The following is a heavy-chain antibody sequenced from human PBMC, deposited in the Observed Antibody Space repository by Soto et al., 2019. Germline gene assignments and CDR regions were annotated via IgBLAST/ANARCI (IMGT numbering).Heavy chain of an antibody. V-gene: IGHV4-59*01. Sequence: SETLSLTCTVSGGSISSYYWSWIRQPPGKGLEWIGYIYYSGSTNYNPSLKSRVTISVDTSKNQFSLKLSSVTAADTAVYYCARDKPHYYGSSGYYVYWGQGTLVTVYS. CDR3: ARDKPHYYGSSGYYVY. CDR1: GGSISSYY. D-gene: IGHD3-22*01. CDR2: IYYSGST. J-gene: IGHJ4*02.